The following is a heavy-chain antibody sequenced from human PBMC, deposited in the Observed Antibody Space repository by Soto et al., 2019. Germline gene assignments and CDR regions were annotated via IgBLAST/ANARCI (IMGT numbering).Heavy chain of an antibody. D-gene: IGHD5-18*01. CDR2: MNPNSGNT. CDR1: GYTFTSYD. Sequence: ASVKVSCKASGYTFTSYDINWVRQATGQGLEWMGWMNPNSGNTGYAQKFQGRVTMTRNTSISTAYMELSSLRSEDTAVYYCARGLGYSYSYYYYYYMDVWGKGTTVTVSS. V-gene: IGHV1-8*01. J-gene: IGHJ6*03. CDR3: ARGLGYSYSYYYYYYMDV.